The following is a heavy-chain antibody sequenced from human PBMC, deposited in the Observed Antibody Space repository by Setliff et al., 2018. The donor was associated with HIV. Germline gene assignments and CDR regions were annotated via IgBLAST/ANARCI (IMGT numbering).Heavy chain of an antibody. Sequence: GGSLRLSCTDSGFTFGDYAMTWVRQAPGKGLEWVGFIRGKRGIYYGDSVKGRFTISRDNAKNSLDLEMHSLTDEDTAVYYCVRDPGGIFDAFDVWGQGTMVTVSS. CDR3: VRDPGGIFDAFDV. D-gene: IGHD3-3*01. V-gene: IGHV3-48*02. CDR2: IRGKRGI. J-gene: IGHJ3*01. CDR1: GFTFGDYA.